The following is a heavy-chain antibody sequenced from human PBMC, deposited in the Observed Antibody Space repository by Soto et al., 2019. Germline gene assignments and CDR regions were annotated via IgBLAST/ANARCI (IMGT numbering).Heavy chain of an antibody. Sequence: EVQLVESGGGLVQPGGSLRLSCAASGFTFSDHYMDWVRQAPGKGLEWVGRTRNKANSYTTEYAASVKGRFTISRDDSKSSLYLQMNSLKTEDTAVYYCALVGATKLDYWGQGTLVTVSS. J-gene: IGHJ4*02. V-gene: IGHV3-72*01. CDR3: ALVGATKLDY. CDR1: GFTFSDHY. D-gene: IGHD1-26*01. CDR2: TRNKANSYTT.